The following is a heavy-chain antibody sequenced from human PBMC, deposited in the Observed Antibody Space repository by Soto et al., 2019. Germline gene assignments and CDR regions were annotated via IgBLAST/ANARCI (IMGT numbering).Heavy chain of an antibody. CDR1: GDSISGSSYY. Sequence: PSETLSLTCTVSGDSISGSSYYWGWIRQPPGKGLEWIGNIYYSGSTYYNPSLKSRVTISVDTPKNQFSLKLSSVTAADTALYYCAREYGSGDYYDLCYLYWGQGTLVTVSS. CDR2: IYYSGST. V-gene: IGHV4-39*02. D-gene: IGHD3-10*01. CDR3: AREYGSGDYYDLCYLY. J-gene: IGHJ4*02.